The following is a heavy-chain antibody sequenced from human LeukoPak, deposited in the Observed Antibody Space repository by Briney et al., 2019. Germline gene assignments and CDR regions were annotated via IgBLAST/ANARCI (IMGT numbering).Heavy chain of an antibody. V-gene: IGHV1-2*02. J-gene: IGHJ6*03. Sequence: VASVEVSCKASGYTFTGYYMHWVRQAPGQGLEWMGWINPNSGGTNYAQKFQGRVTMTRDTSTSTVYMELSSLRSEDTAVYYCARSGGSGSYYINYYYYYMDVWGKGTTVTISS. D-gene: IGHD3-10*01. CDR1: GYTFTGYY. CDR2: INPNSGGT. CDR3: ARSGGSGSYYINYYYYYMDV.